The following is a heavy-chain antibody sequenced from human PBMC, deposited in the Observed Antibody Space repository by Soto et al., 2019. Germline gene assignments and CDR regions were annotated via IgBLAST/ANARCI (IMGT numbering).Heavy chain of an antibody. CDR2: VSHDGNNQ. CDR3: ATHGATQMWRPWYFDL. CDR1: GFTFSNYA. J-gene: IGHJ2*01. V-gene: IGHV3-30-3*01. Sequence: QVQLVESGGGVVQPGRSLRLSCAVSGFTFSNYAMHWVRQAPGKGLEWVAIVSHDGNNQYYADSAKGRFTISRDNSENTLYLQMNSLRTEDTAVFYCATHGATQMWRPWYFDLWGRGTLVTVSS. D-gene: IGHD2-21*01.